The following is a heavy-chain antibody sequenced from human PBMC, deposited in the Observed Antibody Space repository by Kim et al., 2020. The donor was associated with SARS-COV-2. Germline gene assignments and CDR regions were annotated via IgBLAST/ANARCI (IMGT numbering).Heavy chain of an antibody. J-gene: IGHJ4*02. CDR3: AREDSSGPIDY. D-gene: IGHD3-22*01. Sequence: GGSLRLSCAVSGFTFSSYWMSWVRQAPGKGLEWVANIKQDGSETYYVDSVKGRFTVSRDNAKNSVYLQMNSLRVEDTAVYYCAREDSSGPIDYWGQGSLVTVSS. CDR2: IKQDGSET. CDR1: GFTFSSYW. V-gene: IGHV3-7*03.